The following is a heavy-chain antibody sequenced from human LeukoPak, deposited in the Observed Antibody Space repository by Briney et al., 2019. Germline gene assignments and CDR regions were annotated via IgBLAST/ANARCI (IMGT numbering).Heavy chain of an antibody. V-gene: IGHV3-9*01. CDR1: GFTFGDYD. CDR2: ISWNGGTV. Sequence: GGSLRLSCAASGFTFGDYDMHWVRHAPGGGLEWVAGISWNGGTVAYADSVKGRFTISRDNAKNSLYLQMNNLRAEDTALYYCAKTSGWSYWGQGTLVTVSS. CDR3: AKTSGWSY. J-gene: IGHJ4*02. D-gene: IGHD6-19*01.